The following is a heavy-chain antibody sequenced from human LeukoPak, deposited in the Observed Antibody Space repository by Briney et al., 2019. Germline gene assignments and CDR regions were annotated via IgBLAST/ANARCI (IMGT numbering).Heavy chain of an antibody. CDR1: GYSISGGYY. V-gene: IGHV4-38-2*02. D-gene: IGHD6-19*01. CDR3: ARTYSSGWYRYFDY. Sequence: SETLSLTCTVSGYSISGGYYWGWIRQPPGKGLEWMGSIYYSGSTYYNPSLKSRVTISVDTSKNQFSLRLSSVTAADTAVYYCARTYSSGWYRYFDYWGQGILVTVSS. CDR2: IYYSGST. J-gene: IGHJ4*02.